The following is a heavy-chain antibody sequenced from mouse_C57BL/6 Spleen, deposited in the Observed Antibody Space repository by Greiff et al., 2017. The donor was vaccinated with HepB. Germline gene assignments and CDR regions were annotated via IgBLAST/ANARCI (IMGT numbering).Heavy chain of an antibody. Sequence: QVQLQQPGAELVKPGASVRVSCKASGYTFTSYWMHWVKQRPGQGLEWIGRIHPSDSDTNYNQKFKGKATLTVDKSSSTAYMQLSSLTSEDSAVYYCAIQTSPSRWDVGWFAYWGQGTLVTVSA. V-gene: IGHV1-74*01. J-gene: IGHJ3*01. CDR2: IHPSDSDT. CDR3: AIQTSPSRWDVGWFAY. D-gene: IGHD4-1*01. CDR1: GYTFTSYW.